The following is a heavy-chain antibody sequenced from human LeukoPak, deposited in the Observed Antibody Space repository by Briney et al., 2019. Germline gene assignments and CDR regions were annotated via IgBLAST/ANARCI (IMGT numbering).Heavy chain of an antibody. CDR3: ARDLLSYGSGTYNWFDP. V-gene: IGHV1-18*01. D-gene: IGHD3-10*01. CDR1: GYTFTSYG. J-gene: IGHJ5*02. CDR2: ISAYNGNT. Sequence: ASVKVSCKASGYTFTSYGISWVRQAPGQGLEWMGWISAYNGNTNYAQKLQGRVTTTTDTSTSTAYMELRSLRSDDTAVYYCARDLLSYGSGTYNWFDPWGQGTLVTVSS.